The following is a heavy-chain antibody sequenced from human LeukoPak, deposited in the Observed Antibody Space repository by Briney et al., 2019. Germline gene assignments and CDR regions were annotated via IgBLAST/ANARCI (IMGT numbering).Heavy chain of an antibody. CDR1: GDTFTRYY. D-gene: IGHD1-1*01. Sequence: ASVKVSCKASGDTFTRYYMQWVRQAPGKGLEWMGIISPSGASTSYAQKFQGRVTMTRDTSTSTVYMELSSLRSEDTAVYYCTRGGYGGPRVAFDYWGQGTLVTVSS. V-gene: IGHV1-46*01. CDR2: ISPSGAST. J-gene: IGHJ4*02. CDR3: TRGGYGGPRVAFDY.